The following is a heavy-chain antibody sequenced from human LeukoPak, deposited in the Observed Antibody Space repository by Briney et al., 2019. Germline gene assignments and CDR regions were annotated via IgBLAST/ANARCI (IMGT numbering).Heavy chain of an antibody. Sequence: GSLRLSCAASGFTFSSYSMNWLRQPPGKGLEWLGEINHSGSTNYKPSLKSRVTLSVDTSKNQFSLKMSSVTAADTAVYYCARGGERYFYESSAYYPEYFHHWGQGTLVTVSS. CDR3: ARGGERYFYESSAYYPEYFHH. J-gene: IGHJ1*01. CDR1: GFTFSSYS. CDR2: INHSGST. D-gene: IGHD3-22*01. V-gene: IGHV4-34*01.